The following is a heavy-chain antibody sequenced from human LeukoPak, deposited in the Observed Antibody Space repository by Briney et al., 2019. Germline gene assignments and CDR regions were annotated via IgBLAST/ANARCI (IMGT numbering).Heavy chain of an antibody. D-gene: IGHD3-22*01. V-gene: IGHV3-43D*03. J-gene: IGHJ3*02. Sequence: GGSLRLSCAASGFTFDDYAMHWVRQAPGKGLEWVSLISWDGGSTYYADSVKGRFTISRDNSKNSLYLQMNSLRAEDTAVYYCAKSGGTYYYDSSNAFDIWGQGTMVTVSS. CDR1: GFTFDDYA. CDR3: AKSGGTYYYDSSNAFDI. CDR2: ISWDGGST.